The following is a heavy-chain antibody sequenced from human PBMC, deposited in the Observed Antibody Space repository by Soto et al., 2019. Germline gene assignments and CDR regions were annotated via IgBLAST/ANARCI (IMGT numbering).Heavy chain of an antibody. CDR1: GGTFSSYA. D-gene: IGHD6-13*01. CDR3: ARDRSSSWYSSKVFDI. V-gene: IGHV1-69*13. Sequence: GASVKVSCKASGGTFSSYAISWVRQAPGQGLEWMGGIIPIFGTANYAQKFQGRVTITADESTSTAYMELSSLRSEDTAVYYCARDRSSSWYSSKVFDIWGQGTMVTVSS. CDR2: IIPIFGTA. J-gene: IGHJ3*02.